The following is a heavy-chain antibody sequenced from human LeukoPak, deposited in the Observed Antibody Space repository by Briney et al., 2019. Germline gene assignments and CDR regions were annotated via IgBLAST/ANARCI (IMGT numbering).Heavy chain of an antibody. CDR3: ARTDSSGWSRREYYFDY. CDR2: TYYKSKWYN. J-gene: IGHJ4*02. D-gene: IGHD6-19*01. V-gene: IGHV6-1*01. Sequence: PSQTLSLTCAISGDSVSSNSAAWNWIRQSPSRGLEWLGRTYYKSKWYNDYAVSVKSRITINPDTSKNQFSLQLNSVTPEDTAVYYCARTDSSGWSRREYYFDYWGQGTLVTVSS. CDR1: GDSVSSNSAA.